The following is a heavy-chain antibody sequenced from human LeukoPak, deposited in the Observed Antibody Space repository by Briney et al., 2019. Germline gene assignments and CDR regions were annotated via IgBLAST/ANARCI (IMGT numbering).Heavy chain of an antibody. V-gene: IGHV4-59*01. D-gene: IGHD6-19*01. Sequence: PSETLSLTCSVSGGSISNYYWSWIRQPPGKGLEWDGYIHYSGSTNYNRSLKSRVSISVDTSKNQFSLKLSSVTAADTAVYYYATDTGSGWPDYYYYMDVWGKGTTVTISS. CDR3: ATDTGSGWPDYYYYMDV. J-gene: IGHJ6*03. CDR1: GGSISNYY. CDR2: IHYSGST.